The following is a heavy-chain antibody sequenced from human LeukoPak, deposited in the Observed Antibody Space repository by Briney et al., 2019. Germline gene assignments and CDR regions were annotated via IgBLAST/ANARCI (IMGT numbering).Heavy chain of an antibody. D-gene: IGHD1-1*01. CDR3: ARTRLTTGTTFDL. J-gene: IGHJ2*01. CDR2: IYYSGST. Sequence: SETLSLTCAVSGYXISNSNCWGWIRQPPGKALEWIGYIYYSGSTYYNPSLKSRVTMSVDTSKNQFSLKLNSVTAVDTALYYCARTRLTTGTTFDLWGRGTLVTVSS. CDR1: GYXISNSNC. V-gene: IGHV4-28*01.